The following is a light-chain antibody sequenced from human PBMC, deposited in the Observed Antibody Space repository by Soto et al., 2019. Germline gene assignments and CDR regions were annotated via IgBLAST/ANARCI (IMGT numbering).Light chain of an antibody. CDR1: QSVRSW. CDR3: QHYNSAPWT. J-gene: IGKJ1*01. CDR2: DAS. V-gene: IGKV1-5*01. Sequence: DIRRTQSPSTLSASVGDRVTITCRASQSVRSWLAWYQLRPGKAPKVLIYDASSLESGVPSRFSGSGSGTEFTLTINSLQPDDFATYYCQHYNSAPWTFGQGTKVDIK.